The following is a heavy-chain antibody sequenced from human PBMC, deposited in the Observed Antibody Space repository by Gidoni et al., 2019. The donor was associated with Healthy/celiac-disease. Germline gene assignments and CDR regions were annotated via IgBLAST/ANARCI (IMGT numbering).Heavy chain of an antibody. Sequence: EVQLVESGGGLVQPGGYMKLHCAASGVTFSADAIHWVRRASGKGLELVGRIRSKANGDATAYAASVKGRFTISRDDSKNTAYLQMNSLKTEDTAVYYCTAPKSGYSGYGEYYFDYWGQGTLVTVSS. D-gene: IGHD5-12*01. CDR1: GVTFSADA. CDR2: IRSKANGDAT. CDR3: TAPKSGYSGYGEYYFDY. V-gene: IGHV3-73*02. J-gene: IGHJ4*02.